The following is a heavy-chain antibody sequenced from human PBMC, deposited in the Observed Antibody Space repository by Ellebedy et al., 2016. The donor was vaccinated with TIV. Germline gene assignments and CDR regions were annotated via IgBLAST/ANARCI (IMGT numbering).Heavy chain of an antibody. CDR3: ARTPLKLRIETKYFDY. CDR2: ITAYNGFT. J-gene: IGHJ4*02. V-gene: IGHV1-18*04. D-gene: IGHD2/OR15-2a*01. Sequence: AASVKVSCKASGYTFTSYNINWVQQAPGQGLEWMGWITAYNGFTNYAQNLQGRVTMTTDTSTSTAYMELRSLRSDDTAVYYCARTPLKLRIETKYFDYWGQGTLVTVSS. CDR1: GYTFTSYN.